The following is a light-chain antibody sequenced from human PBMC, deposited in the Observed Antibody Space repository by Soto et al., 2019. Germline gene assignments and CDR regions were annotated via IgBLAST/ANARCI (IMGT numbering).Light chain of an antibody. Sequence: EVVLTQSPVTLSLSPGERATLSCRASQSVGSFLAWYQQKPGQAPRLLTLDASNRATGISARFSGSGSGTDFTLTISSLEPEDFAVYYCQQRYNGPITFGQGTRLEIK. J-gene: IGKJ5*01. CDR1: QSVGSF. V-gene: IGKV3-11*01. CDR2: DAS. CDR3: QQRYNGPIT.